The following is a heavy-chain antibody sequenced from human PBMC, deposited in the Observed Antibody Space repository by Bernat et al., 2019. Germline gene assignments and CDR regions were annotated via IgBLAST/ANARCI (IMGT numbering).Heavy chain of an antibody. J-gene: IGHJ4*02. CDR1: GFTFSSYA. V-gene: IGHV3-64*01. Sequence: EVQLVESGGGLVQPGGSLRLSCAASGFTFSSYAMHWVRQAPGKGLEYVSAISSYGGSTYYANSVKGRFTISRDNSKNTLYLQMGSLRAEDMAVYYCARSNNWNTYYFDYWGQGTLVTVSS. D-gene: IGHD1-1*01. CDR2: ISSYGGST. CDR3: ARSNNWNTYYFDY.